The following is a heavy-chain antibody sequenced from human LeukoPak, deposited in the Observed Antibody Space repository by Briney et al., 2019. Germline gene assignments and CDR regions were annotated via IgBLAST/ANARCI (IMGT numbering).Heavy chain of an antibody. V-gene: IGHV3-21*01. Sequence: GGSLRLSCVASGFSFSSCEMNWVRQAAGKGLEWISSISRSITNIDYTDSVKGRFIISRDNPKNSLHLQMNSLRAEDTAVYYCVRDSDFDYWGQGTLVTVSS. CDR3: VRDSDFDY. J-gene: IGHJ4*02. CDR2: ISRSITNI. CDR1: GFSFSSCE.